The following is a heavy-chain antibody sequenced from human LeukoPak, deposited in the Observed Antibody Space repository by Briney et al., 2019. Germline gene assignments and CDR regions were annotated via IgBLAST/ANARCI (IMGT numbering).Heavy chain of an antibody. CDR3: ARGRGDYSSSWYEPFDY. D-gene: IGHD6-13*01. J-gene: IGHJ4*02. CDR2: ISSSSSYI. CDR1: GFTFSSYS. Sequence: GSLRLSCAASGFTFSSYSMNWVRQAPGKGLEWVSSISSSSSYIYYADSVKGRFTISRDNAKNSLYLQMNSLRAEDTAVYYCARGRGDYSSSWYEPFDYWGQGTLVTVSS. V-gene: IGHV3-21*01.